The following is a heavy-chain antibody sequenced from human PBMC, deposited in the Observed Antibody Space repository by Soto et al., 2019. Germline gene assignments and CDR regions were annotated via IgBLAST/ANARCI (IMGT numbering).Heavy chain of an antibody. D-gene: IGHD3-16*02. J-gene: IGHJ4*02. CDR3: ARDRGLRLGELSVQTFDY. CDR1: GYTFTSYG. CDR2: ISAYNGNT. Sequence: QVQLVQSGAEVKKPGASVKVSCKASGYTFTSYGISWVRQAPGQGLEWMGWISAYNGNTNYAQKLQGRVTMTTDTSTSTAYMEMRSLRSDDTAVYYCARDRGLRLGELSVQTFDYWGQGTLVTVSS. V-gene: IGHV1-18*04.